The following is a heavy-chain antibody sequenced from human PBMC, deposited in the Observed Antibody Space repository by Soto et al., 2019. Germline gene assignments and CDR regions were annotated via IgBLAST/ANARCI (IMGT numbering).Heavy chain of an antibody. CDR3: AKWYSSSWGPFDY. J-gene: IGHJ4*02. CDR2: ISGSGGST. Sequence: LRLSCAASGFTFSSYAMSWVRQAPGKGLEWVSAISGSGGSTYYADSVKGRFTISRDNSKNTLYLQMNSLRAEDTAVYYCAKWYSSSWGPFDYWGQGTLVTVSS. V-gene: IGHV3-23*01. CDR1: GFTFSSYA. D-gene: IGHD6-13*01.